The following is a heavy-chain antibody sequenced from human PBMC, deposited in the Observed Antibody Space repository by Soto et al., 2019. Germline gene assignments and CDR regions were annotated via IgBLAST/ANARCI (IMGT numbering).Heavy chain of an antibody. V-gene: IGHV3-66*04. Sequence: EVQLVESGGGLVQPGGSLRLSCAASGFSVSSNYVSWVRQAPGKGLEWVSVVYSVGSTYYADSVKGRFTSSRDSSKNTFYLQMSSLRAEDTAVYYCAGHSHKDYWGQGALVTVSS. CDR2: VYSVGST. CDR3: AGHSHKDY. J-gene: IGHJ4*02. CDR1: GFSVSSNY.